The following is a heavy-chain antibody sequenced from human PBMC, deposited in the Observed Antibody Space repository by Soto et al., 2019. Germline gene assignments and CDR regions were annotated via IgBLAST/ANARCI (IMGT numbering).Heavy chain of an antibody. D-gene: IGHD3-22*01. V-gene: IGHV3-23*01. Sequence: PGGSLRLSCASSVFTFSRYAVSCVRQSPGKWLEWVSAISGSGGSTYFRDTVRGRFTISRDNSKNTLYLQMDSLRAEDTAVYYCAKDSISSDGGYYLYYFDSLGQGTLVIVSS. CDR2: ISGSGGST. CDR1: VFTFSRYA. CDR3: AKDSISSDGGYYLYYFDS. J-gene: IGHJ4*02.